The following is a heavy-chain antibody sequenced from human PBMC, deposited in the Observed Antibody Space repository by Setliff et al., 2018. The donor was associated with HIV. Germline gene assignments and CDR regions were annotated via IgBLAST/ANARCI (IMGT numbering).Heavy chain of an antibody. CDR2: IYYSGST. J-gene: IGHJ6*03. CDR1: GGSISSSY. V-gene: IGHV4-59*12. Sequence: SETLSLTCTVSGGSISSSYWSWIRQPPGKGLEWIGYIYYSGSTKYNPSLKSRVTISVLRSTDQFFLRLNSVTAADTAVYYCVRTNYYYYYMDVWGKGTTVTVSS. CDR3: VRTNYYYYYMDV.